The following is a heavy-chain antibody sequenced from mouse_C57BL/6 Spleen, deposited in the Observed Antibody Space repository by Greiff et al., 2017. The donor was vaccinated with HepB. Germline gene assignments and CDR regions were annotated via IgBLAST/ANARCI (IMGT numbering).Heavy chain of an antibody. J-gene: IGHJ1*03. CDR2: IYPSDSET. Sequence: QVQLQQPGAELVRPGSSVKLSCKASGYTFTSYWMDWVKQRPGQGLEWIGNIYPSDSETHYNQKFKDKATLTVDKSSSTAYMQLSSLTSEDSAVYYCARRGNSYWYFDVWGTGTTVTVSS. D-gene: IGHD2-1*01. CDR3: ARRGNSYWYFDV. V-gene: IGHV1-61*01. CDR1: GYTFTSYW.